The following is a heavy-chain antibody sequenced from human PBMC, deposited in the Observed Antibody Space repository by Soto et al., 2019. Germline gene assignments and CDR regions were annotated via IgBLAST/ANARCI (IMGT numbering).Heavy chain of an antibody. Sequence: QVQLVESGGGVVQPGRSLRLSCAASGFTFSSYALHWVRQAPGRGLEWVAVISYDGSNKYYADSVKGRFTISRDNSKNTLYLQMNSLRAEDTAVYYCAKQGDDFWSGYPFRWGMDVWGQGTTVTVSS. D-gene: IGHD3-3*01. V-gene: IGHV3-30*04. CDR2: ISYDGSNK. CDR1: GFTFSSYA. J-gene: IGHJ6*02. CDR3: AKQGDDFWSGYPFRWGMDV.